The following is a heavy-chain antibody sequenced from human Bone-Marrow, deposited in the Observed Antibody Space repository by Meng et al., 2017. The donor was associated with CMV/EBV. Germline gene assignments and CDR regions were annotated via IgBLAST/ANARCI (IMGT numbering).Heavy chain of an antibody. CDR3: ARSSKWGDGMDV. Sequence: VSEKVSCKPSGYTFHNYDINWVRQATGQGLEWMGWMNPNSGNTGYAQKFQGRVTITRNTSISTAYMELSSLRSEDTAVYYCARSSKWGDGMDVWGQGTTVTVSS. CDR1: GYTFHNYD. D-gene: IGHD7-27*01. V-gene: IGHV1-8*03. J-gene: IGHJ6*02. CDR2: MNPNSGNT.